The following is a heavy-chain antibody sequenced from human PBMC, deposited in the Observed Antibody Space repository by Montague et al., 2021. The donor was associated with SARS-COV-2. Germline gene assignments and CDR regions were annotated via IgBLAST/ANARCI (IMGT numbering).Heavy chain of an antibody. CDR1: GLTFSNYW. CDR2: IKQDGSEI. V-gene: IGHV3-7*01. J-gene: IGHJ3*02. Sequence: SLRLSCAASGLTFSNYWLSWVRQAPGMGLEWVANIKQDGSEIYYLDSVKGRFTISRDNSKNSLYLQMNSLRAEDTALYFCARVSEGESNDSQYRAFDIWGQGTMVTVSS. CDR3: ARVSEGESNDSQYRAFDI. D-gene: IGHD1-1*01.